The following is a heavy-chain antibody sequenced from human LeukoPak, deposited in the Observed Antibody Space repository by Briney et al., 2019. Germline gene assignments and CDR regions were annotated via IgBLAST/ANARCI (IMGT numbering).Heavy chain of an antibody. CDR1: GGSISSGDYY. D-gene: IGHD2/OR15-2a*01. V-gene: IGHV4-30-4*01. J-gene: IGHJ2*01. Sequence: SQTLSLTCTVSGGSISSGDYYWSWIRQPPGKGLEWIGYIYYSGSTYYNPSLKSRVTISVDTSKNQFSLKLSSVTAADTAVYYCARYNTTENFGYFDLWGRGTLVTVSS. CDR2: IYYSGST. CDR3: ARYNTTENFGYFDL.